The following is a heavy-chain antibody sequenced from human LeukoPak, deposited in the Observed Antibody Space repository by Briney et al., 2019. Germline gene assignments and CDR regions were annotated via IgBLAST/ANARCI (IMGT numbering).Heavy chain of an antibody. CDR1: GASISSGSNY. J-gene: IGHJ5*02. V-gene: IGHV4-39*07. Sequence: SETLSLTCSVSGASISSGSNYWGWIRQPPGKTLEWLGSIYSSGSTYYNSSLQSRVIIIIDTPKNHFSLTLSSVTAADTAVYYCARDSGTTGEVKFDPWGQGTLVTVSS. D-gene: IGHD3-10*01. CDR3: ARDSGTTGEVKFDP. CDR2: IYSSGST.